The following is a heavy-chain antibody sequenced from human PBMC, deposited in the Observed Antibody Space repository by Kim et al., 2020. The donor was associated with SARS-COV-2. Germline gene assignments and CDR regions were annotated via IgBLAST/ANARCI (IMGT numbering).Heavy chain of an antibody. CDR3: ARAHLEDWLLGLYFDY. CDR1: GFTVSSNY. V-gene: IGHV3-53*01. CDR2: IYSGGST. J-gene: IGHJ4*02. Sequence: GGSLRLSCAASGFTVSSNYMSWVRQAPGKGLEWVSVIYSGGSTYYADSVKGRFTISRDNSKNTLYLQMNSLRAEDTAVYYCARAHLEDWLLGLYFDYWGQGTLATVSS. D-gene: IGHD3-9*01.